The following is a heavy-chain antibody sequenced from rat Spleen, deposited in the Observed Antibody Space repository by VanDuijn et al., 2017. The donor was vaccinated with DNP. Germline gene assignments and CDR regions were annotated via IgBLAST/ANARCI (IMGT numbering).Heavy chain of an antibody. D-gene: IGHD1-7*01. CDR1: GYSITSHY. CDR2: INYSGST. Sequence: EVQLQESGPGLVKPSQSLSLTCSVTGYSITSHYWGWIRKFPGNKMEYIGHINYSGSTTYTPSLKSRISITRDTSKNHFFLHLNSVTIEDTATYYCARWTRYFDYWGQGVMVTVSS. CDR3: ARWTRYFDY. V-gene: IGHV3-1*01. J-gene: IGHJ2*01.